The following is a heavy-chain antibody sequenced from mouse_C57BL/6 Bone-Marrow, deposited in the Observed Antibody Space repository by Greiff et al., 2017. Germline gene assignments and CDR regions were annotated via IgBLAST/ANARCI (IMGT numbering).Heavy chain of an antibody. CDR2: ISDGGSYT. Sequence: EVQLVESGGGLVKPGGSLKLSCAASGFTFSSYAMSWVRQTPEKRLEWVATISDGGSYTYYPDNVKGRFTISRDNAKNNLYLQMSHLKSEDTAMYYWARARYFDVWGTGTTVTVSS. CDR3: ARARYFDV. J-gene: IGHJ1*03. V-gene: IGHV5-4*01. CDR1: GFTFSSYA.